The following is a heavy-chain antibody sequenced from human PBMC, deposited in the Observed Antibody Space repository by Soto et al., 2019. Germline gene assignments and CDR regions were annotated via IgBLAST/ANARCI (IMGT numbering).Heavy chain of an antibody. V-gene: IGHV3-73*01. CDR3: ARSVDP. J-gene: IGHJ5*02. Sequence: PGGSLRLSCAASGFTFSGSAMHWVRQASGKGLEWVGRIRSKANSYATAYAASVKGRFTISRDDSKNTSKNQFSLKLSSVTAADTAVYYCARSVDPWGQGTLVTVSS. CDR1: GFTFSGSA. CDR2: IRSKANSYAT.